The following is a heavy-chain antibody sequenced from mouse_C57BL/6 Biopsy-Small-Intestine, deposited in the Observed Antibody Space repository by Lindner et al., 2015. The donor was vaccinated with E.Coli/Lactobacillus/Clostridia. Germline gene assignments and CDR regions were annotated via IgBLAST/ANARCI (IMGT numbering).Heavy chain of an antibody. CDR2: INPTTGGT. CDR1: GYSFTGYF. Sequence: VQLQESGPELVKPGASAKISCKASGYSFTGYFMSWVKQSPEKSLEWIGEINPTTGGTTYNQKFKAKATLTVDKSSSTAFMQFKNLTSEDSAVYYCARSHAEGDFWGQGTTLTVSS. V-gene: IGHV1-42*01. J-gene: IGHJ2*01. CDR3: ARSHAEGDF.